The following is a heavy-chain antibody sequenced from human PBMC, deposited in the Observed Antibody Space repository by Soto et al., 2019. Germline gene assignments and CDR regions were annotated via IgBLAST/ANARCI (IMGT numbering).Heavy chain of an antibody. V-gene: IGHV3-30-3*01. D-gene: IGHD3-9*01. CDR3: ARGYYDLLTGCSYWYFDL. CDR2: ISYEGSTT. CDR1: GFTFSTYA. J-gene: IGHJ2*01. Sequence: QVQLVESGGGVVQPGRSLRLSCAASGFTFSTYAMHWVRQSPGTGLEWLAVISYEGSTTHYLDSVKGRFTISRDNSKNTLELQMNSLRADDTAVYYCARGYYDLLTGCSYWYFDLWGRGTLVTVSS.